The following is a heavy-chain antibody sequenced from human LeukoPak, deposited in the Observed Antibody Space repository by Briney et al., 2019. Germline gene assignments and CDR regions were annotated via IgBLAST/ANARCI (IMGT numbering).Heavy chain of an antibody. V-gene: IGHV3-30*07. Sequence: GRSLRLSCAASGLTFSSYAMHWVRQAPGKGLEWVAVISYDGSNKYYADSVKGRFTISGDNAKNSLYLDMNSLRVEDTAIYYCTRDFDPWGQGTLVTVSS. J-gene: IGHJ5*02. CDR2: ISYDGSNK. CDR3: TRDFDP. CDR1: GLTFSSYA.